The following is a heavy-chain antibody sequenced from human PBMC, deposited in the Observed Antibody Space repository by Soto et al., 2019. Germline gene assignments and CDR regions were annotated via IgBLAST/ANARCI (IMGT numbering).Heavy chain of an antibody. V-gene: IGHV4-30-2*01. Sequence: TLSLTCTVSGGSISSGGYSWSWIRQPPGKGLEWIGYIYHSGSTYYNPSLKSRVTISVDRSKNQFSLKLSSVTAADTAVYYCARGGRGDRPRNWFDPWGQGTLVTVSS. CDR1: GGSISSGGYS. D-gene: IGHD2-21*02. CDR2: IYHSGST. J-gene: IGHJ5*02. CDR3: ARGGRGDRPRNWFDP.